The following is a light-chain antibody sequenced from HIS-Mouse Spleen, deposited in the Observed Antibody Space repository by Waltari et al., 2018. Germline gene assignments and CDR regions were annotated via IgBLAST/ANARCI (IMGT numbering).Light chain of an antibody. Sequence: DIVMTQSPLSLPVTPGEPASISCRSSQSLLHSNGYNYLDWYLQKPGQSPQLLIYSGSNRASGVPDRFSGSGSGTDFTLKISRVEAEDVGVYYCMQALQTPWTFGQGTKLEIK. CDR3: MQALQTPWT. J-gene: IGKJ2*02. CDR1: QSLLHSNGYNY. V-gene: IGKV2-28*01. CDR2: SGS.